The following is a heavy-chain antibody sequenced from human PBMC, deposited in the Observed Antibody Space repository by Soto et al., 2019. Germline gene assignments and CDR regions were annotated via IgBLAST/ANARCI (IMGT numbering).Heavy chain of an antibody. CDR2: IIPIFGTA. Sequence: QVPLVQSGAEVKKPGSSVKVSCKASGGTFSSYAISWVRQAPGQGLEWMGGIIPIFGTANYAQKFQGRVTITADKSTSTAYMELSSLRSEDTAVYYCARDLWSSIAARDPWYYGMDVWGQGTTVTVSS. J-gene: IGHJ6*02. CDR3: ARDLWSSIAARDPWYYGMDV. D-gene: IGHD6-6*01. CDR1: GGTFSSYA. V-gene: IGHV1-69*06.